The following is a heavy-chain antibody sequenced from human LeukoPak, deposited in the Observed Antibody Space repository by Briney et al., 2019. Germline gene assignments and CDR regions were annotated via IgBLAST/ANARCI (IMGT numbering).Heavy chain of an antibody. CDR3: ARHTSGQPFDY. J-gene: IGHJ4*02. CDR1: GFTFSNFW. CDR2: IRKDGSEK. D-gene: IGHD6-19*01. Sequence: PGRSLRLSCAASGFTFSNFWMNWVRQAPGNALEWVAYIRKDGSEKYYVDSVKGRFTISRDNAKSSLYLQMNSLRAEDTAVYYCARHTSGQPFDYWGQGTLVTVSS. V-gene: IGHV3-7*03.